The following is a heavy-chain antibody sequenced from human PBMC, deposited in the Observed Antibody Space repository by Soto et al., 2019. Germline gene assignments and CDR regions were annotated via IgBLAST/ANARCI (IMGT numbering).Heavy chain of an antibody. D-gene: IGHD3-10*01. J-gene: IGHJ5*02. Sequence: GGSLRLSCAASGFTFSSYAMHWVRQAPGKGLEWVAVISYDVSNKYYADSVKGRFTISRDNSKNTLYLQMNSLRAEDTAVYYCARDRKKHSGGDWFDPWGQGTLVTVSS. CDR2: ISYDVSNK. CDR3: ARDRKKHSGGDWFDP. V-gene: IGHV3-30-3*01. CDR1: GFTFSSYA.